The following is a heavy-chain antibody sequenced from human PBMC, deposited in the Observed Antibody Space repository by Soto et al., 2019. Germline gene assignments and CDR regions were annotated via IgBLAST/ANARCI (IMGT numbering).Heavy chain of an antibody. V-gene: IGHV4-31*03. CDR2: IYYSVST. J-gene: IGHJ5*02. D-gene: IGHD3-9*01. Sequence: PSETLSLTCTVSGGSISSGGYYWSWIPHHPGKGLEWIGYIYYSVSTYYNPSLKSRVTISVDTSKNQFSLKLSSVTAADTAVYYCARVLSLDTNWLERSGHGRMVSLSP. CDR1: GGSISSGGYY. CDR3: ARVLSLDTNWLER.